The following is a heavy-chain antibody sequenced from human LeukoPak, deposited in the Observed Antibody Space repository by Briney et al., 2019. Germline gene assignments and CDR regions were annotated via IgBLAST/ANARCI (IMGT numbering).Heavy chain of an antibody. V-gene: IGHV3-23*01. CDR3: ARQHTAWYVDY. CDR2: VSASGAST. D-gene: IGHD1-1*01. J-gene: IGHJ4*02. CDR1: GFSFSNYA. Sequence: GGSLRLSCAASGFSFSNYAMSWVRQAPGKGLGWVSGVSASGASTYSEDSVKGRFIISRDNSKNTVFLQMNSLRVEDTAVYYCARQHTAWYVDYWGQGILVTVSS.